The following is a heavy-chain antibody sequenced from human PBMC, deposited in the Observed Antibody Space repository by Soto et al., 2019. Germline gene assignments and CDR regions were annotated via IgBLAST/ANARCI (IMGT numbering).Heavy chain of an antibody. CDR3: ARSQGSSTSLEIYYYYYYGMDV. CDR1: GGTFSSYA. Sequence: QVQLVQSGAEVKKPGSSVKVSCKASGGTFSSYAISWVRQAPGQGLEWMGGIIPISETTNYAQKFQGRVTITAEESKSTADMELSSLRSEDTAVYYCARSQGSSTSLEIYYYYYYGMDVWGQGTTVTVSS. V-gene: IGHV1-69*01. D-gene: IGHD2-2*01. J-gene: IGHJ6*02. CDR2: IIPISETT.